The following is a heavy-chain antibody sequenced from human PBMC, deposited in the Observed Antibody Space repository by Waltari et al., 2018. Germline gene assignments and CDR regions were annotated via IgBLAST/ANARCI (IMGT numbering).Heavy chain of an antibody. D-gene: IGHD2-15*01. CDR3: ARERRGGLDG. V-gene: IGHV4-34*01. CDR1: GGSFSGYY. Sequence: QVQLQQWGAGLLKPSETLSLTCAVYGGSFSGYYWSWIRQPPGKGLEWIGEINHSGSTNYNPSLKSRVTISVDTSKNQFSLKLSSVTAADTAVYYCARERRGGLDGWGQGTLVTVSS. J-gene: IGHJ5*02. CDR2: INHSGST.